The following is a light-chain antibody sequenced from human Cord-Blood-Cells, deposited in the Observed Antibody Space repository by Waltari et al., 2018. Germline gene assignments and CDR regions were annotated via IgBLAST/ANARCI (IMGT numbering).Light chain of an antibody. Sequence: DIQMSQSPSSLSASVGDRVTITCQASKDISNYLNWYQKKPGKAPKLLIYDASNLETGVPSRFSGSGSGTDFTFTISSLQPEDIATYYCQQYDNLPWTFGQGTKVEIK. CDR2: DAS. J-gene: IGKJ1*01. CDR3: QQYDNLPWT. V-gene: IGKV1-33*01. CDR1: KDISNY.